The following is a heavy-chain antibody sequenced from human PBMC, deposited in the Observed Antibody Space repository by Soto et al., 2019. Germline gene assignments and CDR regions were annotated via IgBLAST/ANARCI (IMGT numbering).Heavy chain of an antibody. CDR2: ITHSGST. CDR1: GGSFSPYY. V-gene: IGHV4-34*02. CDR3: ARGGKSVMFMQGYYFDY. D-gene: IGHD3-10*02. J-gene: IGHJ4*02. Sequence: QVQLQQWGAGLLKPSETLSLTCGVYGGSFSPYYWSWIRQPPGKGVEWIGEITHSGSTNYNPSLKSRVTISADTSKNPFSLKFPSVTAADTAVYYCARGGKSVMFMQGYYFDYWGQGTLVTVSS.